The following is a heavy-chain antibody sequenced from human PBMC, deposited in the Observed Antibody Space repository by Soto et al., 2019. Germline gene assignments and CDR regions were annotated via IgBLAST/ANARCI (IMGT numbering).Heavy chain of an antibody. V-gene: IGHV4-31*03. Sequence: QVQLQESGPGLVKPSQTLSLTCTVSGGFISSGDYYWNWIRQLPGKGLEWIGYIEHSGSSFYNPSLKGRVALASDTSKNQSSLKLNSVTAADTAVYYCAREVVPATVDFYYYYIDFWGKGTTVTASS. CDR1: GGFISSGDYY. CDR2: IEHSGSS. CDR3: AREVVPATVDFYYYYIDF. J-gene: IGHJ6*03. D-gene: IGHD2-2*01.